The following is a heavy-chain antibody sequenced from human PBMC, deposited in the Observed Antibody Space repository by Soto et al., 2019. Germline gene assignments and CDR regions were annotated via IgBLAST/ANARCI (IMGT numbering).Heavy chain of an antibody. CDR2: NHPSGDT. CDR1: GYKFTTSF. J-gene: IGHJ1*01. D-gene: IGHD2-8*01. CDR3: LRGYCTTTPCSGDFQH. Sequence: ASVKVSCKASGYKFTTSFIHGVRQAPGQGLERMGMNHPSGDTGNGQKIPGRVTMTIDTSTTTAYMELRNLKSEHTAIHFSLRGYCTTTPCSGDFQHWGQGTLVTVSS. V-gene: IGHV1-46*01.